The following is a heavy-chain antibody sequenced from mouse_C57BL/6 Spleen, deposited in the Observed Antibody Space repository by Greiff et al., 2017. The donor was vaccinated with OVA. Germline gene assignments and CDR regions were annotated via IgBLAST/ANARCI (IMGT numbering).Heavy chain of an antibody. CDR3: TPNRYYAMDY. V-gene: IGHV1-82*01. Sequence: VQLQQSGPELVKPGASVKISCKASGYAFSSSWMNWVKQRPGKGLEWIGRIYPGDGDTNYNGKFKGKATLTADKSSSTAYMQLSSLTSEDSAVYFCTPNRYYAMDYWGQGTSVTVSS. CDR2: IYPGDGDT. CDR1: GYAFSSSW. D-gene: IGHD4-1*01. J-gene: IGHJ4*01.